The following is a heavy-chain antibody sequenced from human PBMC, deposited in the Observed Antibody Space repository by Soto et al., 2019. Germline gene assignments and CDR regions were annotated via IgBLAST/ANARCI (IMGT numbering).Heavy chain of an antibody. Sequence: QVQLQESGPGLVKPSQTLSLTGPVPGGSISSVGFYWSWIRKHPGKGWEWIGYSYYSGSTYYYPSLKSRVTISVDPSKNQFSLKLSSVTAADTAVYYCAGYIHPHAFDIWGQGTMVTVSS. V-gene: IGHV4-31*03. CDR3: AGYIHPHAFDI. CDR1: GGSISSVGFY. CDR2: SYYSGST. D-gene: IGHD3-16*02. J-gene: IGHJ3*02.